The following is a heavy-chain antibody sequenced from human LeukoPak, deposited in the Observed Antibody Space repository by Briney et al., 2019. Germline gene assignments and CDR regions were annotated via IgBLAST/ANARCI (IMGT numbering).Heavy chain of an antibody. J-gene: IGHJ4*02. CDR3: ARDWSSSWYPKYYFDY. Sequence: PGGSLRLSCAASGFTFSSYGMHWVRQAPGKGLEWVAVISYDGSNKYYADSVKGRFTISRDNSKNTLYLQMNSLRAEDTAVYYCARDWSSSWYPKYYFDYWGQGTLVTVSS. D-gene: IGHD6-13*01. CDR2: ISYDGSNK. V-gene: IGHV3-30*03. CDR1: GFTFSSYG.